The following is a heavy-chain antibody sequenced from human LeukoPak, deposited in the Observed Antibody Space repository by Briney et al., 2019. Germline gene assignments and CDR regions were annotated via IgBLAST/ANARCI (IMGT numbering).Heavy chain of an antibody. Sequence: SETLSLTCTVSGGSISSYYWSWIRQPPGKGLEWLGYIYYSGSTNYNPSLKSRVTISVDTSKNQFSLKLSSVTAADTAVYYCARVGAVYDSSGYWAEYFQHWGQGTLVTVSS. CDR2: IYYSGST. J-gene: IGHJ1*01. V-gene: IGHV4-59*01. CDR1: GGSISSYY. D-gene: IGHD3-22*01. CDR3: ARVGAVYDSSGYWAEYFQH.